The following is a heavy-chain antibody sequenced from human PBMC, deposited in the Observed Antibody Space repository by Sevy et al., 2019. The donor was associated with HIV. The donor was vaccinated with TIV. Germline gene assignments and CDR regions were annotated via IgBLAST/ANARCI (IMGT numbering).Heavy chain of an antibody. V-gene: IGHV3-7*01. CDR2: IKEDGSDK. Sequence: GGSLRLSCAASGFSFSNYWMSWVRQAPGKGLEWVANIKEDGSDKYYVDSVKGRFTISRDNAKNSVYLQMNSLRDEDTAVYYCASYDSSGYFWFDPWGQGTLVTVSS. CDR1: GFSFSNYW. CDR3: ASYDSSGYFWFDP. D-gene: IGHD3-22*01. J-gene: IGHJ5*02.